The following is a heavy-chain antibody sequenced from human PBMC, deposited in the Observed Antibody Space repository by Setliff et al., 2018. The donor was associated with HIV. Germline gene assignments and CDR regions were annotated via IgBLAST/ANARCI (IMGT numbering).Heavy chain of an antibody. J-gene: IGHJ4*02. D-gene: IGHD2-15*01. CDR1: GGPSTDHY. CDR3: AAFFVTPMSTQDF. V-gene: IGHV4-34*01. Sequence: SETLSLTCAVYGGPSTDHYWNWIRQSPGMGLEWIAEIHHTGYINYNPSLRSRVSVSRDMSSNQFSLRLSSVTAADAAVYYCAAFFVTPMSTQDFWGQGTLVTVSS. CDR2: IHHTGYI.